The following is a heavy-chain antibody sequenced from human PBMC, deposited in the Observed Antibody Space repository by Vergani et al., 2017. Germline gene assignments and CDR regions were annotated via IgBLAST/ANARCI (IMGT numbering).Heavy chain of an antibody. J-gene: IGHJ4*02. CDR2: ISWNSGAV. CDR3: ARSPSGLRYFDDPLYYFDY. Sequence: EVDLVESGGGLAQPGGSLRLSCEASGITFWKFGMHWVRQGPGKGLEWVSGISWNSGAVDYADSVRGRFTISRDNAKNSLFLEMNSLRFEDTAVYYCARSPSGLRYFDDPLYYFDYWGQGTLVTVSS. D-gene: IGHD3-9*01. V-gene: IGHV3-9*01. CDR1: GITFWKFG.